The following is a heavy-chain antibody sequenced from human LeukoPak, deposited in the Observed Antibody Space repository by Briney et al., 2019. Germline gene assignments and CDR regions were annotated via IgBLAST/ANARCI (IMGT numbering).Heavy chain of an antibody. CDR3: AKSYSYGYSDYFDY. Sequence: PGRSLRLSCAASGFIFDNYGMSWVRQAAGGGLEWGYSISGGGDNTYYADSVKGRFTISRDNSKNTLDLRMNTLRAEDTAVYYCAKSYSYGYSDYFDYWGQGTLVTGSS. J-gene: IGHJ4*02. CDR2: ISGGGDNT. CDR1: GFIFDNYG. V-gene: IGHV3-23*01. D-gene: IGHD5-18*01.